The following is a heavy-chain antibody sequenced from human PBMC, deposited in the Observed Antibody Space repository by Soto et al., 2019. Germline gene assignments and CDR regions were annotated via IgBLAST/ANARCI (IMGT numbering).Heavy chain of an antibody. V-gene: IGHV1-2*02. CDR1: GYTFTGYY. J-gene: IGHJ4*02. Sequence: ASVKVSCKASGYTFTGYYMHWVRQAPGQGPEWMGWINPNSGGTNYAQKFQGRVTMTRDTSISTAYMELSRLRSDDTAVYYCARSGALRITIFGVVTVNPFDYWGQGTLVTVSS. D-gene: IGHD3-3*01. CDR3: ARSGALRITIFGVVTVNPFDY. CDR2: INPNSGGT.